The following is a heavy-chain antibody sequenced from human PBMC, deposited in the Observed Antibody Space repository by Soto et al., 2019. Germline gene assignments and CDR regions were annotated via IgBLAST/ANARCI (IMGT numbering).Heavy chain of an antibody. J-gene: IGHJ4*02. D-gene: IGHD3-22*01. CDR2: ISGSGGST. CDR1: GFTFSSYA. Sequence: EVQLLESGGGLVQPGGSLRLSCAASGFTFSSYAMSWVRQAPGKGLEWVSAISGSGGSTYYADSVKGRFTISRDNSKNTLYLQMNSLRAEDTAVYCCAKASGYYFSGWYFDYWGQGTLVTVSS. V-gene: IGHV3-23*01. CDR3: AKASGYYFSGWYFDY.